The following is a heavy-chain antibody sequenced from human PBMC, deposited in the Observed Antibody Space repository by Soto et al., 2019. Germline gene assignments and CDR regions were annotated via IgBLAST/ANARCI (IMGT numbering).Heavy chain of an antibody. J-gene: IGHJ1*01. D-gene: IGHD6-13*01. V-gene: IGHV3-9*01. CDR1: GFTFDDNA. Sequence: GGSLRLSCAVSGFTFDDNAMHWVRQAPEKGLEWVSGINWKSDIGYADSVKGRFTISRDNAKNSLYLQMNSLRAEDTAVYYCARNRIGSSWAREYFQHWGQGTLVTVSS. CDR3: ARNRIGSSWAREYFQH. CDR2: INWKSDI.